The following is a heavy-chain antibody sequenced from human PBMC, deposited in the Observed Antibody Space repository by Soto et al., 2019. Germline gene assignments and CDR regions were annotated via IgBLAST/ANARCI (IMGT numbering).Heavy chain of an antibody. CDR1: GFTFSSYA. CDR2: ILYDGSNK. J-gene: IGHJ6*02. D-gene: IGHD6-6*01. Sequence: GGSLRLSCAASGFTFSSYAMHWVRQAPGKGLEWVALILYDGSNKYYADSVKGRLIISRDNSKNTLYLQMSSLGVEDTAVYYCAREAYSSSSGDYYGMDVWGQGTTVTVSS. CDR3: AREAYSSSSGDYYGMDV. V-gene: IGHV3-30-3*01.